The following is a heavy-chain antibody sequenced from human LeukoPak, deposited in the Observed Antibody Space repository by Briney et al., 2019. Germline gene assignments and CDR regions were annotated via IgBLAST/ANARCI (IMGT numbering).Heavy chain of an antibody. CDR3: ARVSSFRGYYYYGMDV. CDR1: GGSFSGYY. D-gene: IGHD1-26*01. CDR2: INHSGST. J-gene: IGHJ6*02. V-gene: IGHV4-34*01. Sequence: PSETLSLTCAVHGGSFSGYYWSWIRQPPGKGLEWIGEINHSGSTNYNPSLKSRVTISVDTSKNQFSLKLSSVTAADTAVYYCARVSSFRGYYYYGMDVWGQGTTVTVSS.